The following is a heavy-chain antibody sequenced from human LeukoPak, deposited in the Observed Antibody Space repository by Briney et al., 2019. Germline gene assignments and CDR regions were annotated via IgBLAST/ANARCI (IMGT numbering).Heavy chain of an antibody. CDR3: ANGPGSGNYFELFYFDY. V-gene: IGHV3-23*01. J-gene: IGHJ4*02. CDR1: GFTLRRYA. D-gene: IGHD3-10*01. Sequence: GGSLRLSCVASGFTLRRYAMSWVRQAPGKVLEWVSSNSGSGDTTYYADSVKGRFTISRDNSKNTLYLQMNSLRAEDTAIYYCANGPGSGNYFELFYFDYWGQGALVTVSS. CDR2: NSGSGDTT.